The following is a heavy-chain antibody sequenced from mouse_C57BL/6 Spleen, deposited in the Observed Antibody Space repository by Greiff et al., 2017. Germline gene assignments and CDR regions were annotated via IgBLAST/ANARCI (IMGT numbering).Heavy chain of an antibody. CDR3: TRASFITTVVAHWYFDV. D-gene: IGHD1-1*01. CDR1: GYTFTDYE. Sequence: VKVVESGAELVRPGASVTLSCKASGYTFTDYEMHWVKQTPVHGLEWIGAIDPETGGTAYNQKFKGKAILTADKSSSTAYMELRSLTSEDSAVYYCTRASFITTVVAHWYFDVWGTGTTVTVSS. V-gene: IGHV1-15*01. CDR2: IDPETGGT. J-gene: IGHJ1*03.